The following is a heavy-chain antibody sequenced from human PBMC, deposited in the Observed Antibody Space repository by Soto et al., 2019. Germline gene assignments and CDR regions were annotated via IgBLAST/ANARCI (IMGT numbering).Heavy chain of an antibody. J-gene: IGHJ4*02. D-gene: IGHD4-17*01. CDR3: ARDKRPWGYGDSKFDY. Sequence: QVQLVESGGGVVQPGRSLRLSCAASGFTFSSYAMHWVRQAPGKGLEWVAVISYDGSNKYYADSVKGRFTISRDNSKNTLYLQMNSLRAEDTAVYYCARDKRPWGYGDSKFDYWGQGTLVTVSS. CDR1: GFTFSSYA. CDR2: ISYDGSNK. V-gene: IGHV3-30-3*01.